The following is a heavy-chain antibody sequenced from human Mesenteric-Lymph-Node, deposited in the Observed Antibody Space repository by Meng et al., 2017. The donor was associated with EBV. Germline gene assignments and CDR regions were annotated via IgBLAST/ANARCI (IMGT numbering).Heavy chain of an antibody. CDR1: GGTFTSYA. CDR2: SIPGSGTP. D-gene: IGHD4-11*01. J-gene: IGHJ5*02. V-gene: IGHV1-69*06. Sequence: QGRWVQSGAGWKEPGSPVKVCCKPSGGTFTSYAITWVRQAPGQELEWMGGSIPGSGTPNYAQKFQGRVTITADISTSTAYMELSSLTSDDTAVYYCARATVTRNWFDPWGQGTLVTVSS. CDR3: ARATVTRNWFDP.